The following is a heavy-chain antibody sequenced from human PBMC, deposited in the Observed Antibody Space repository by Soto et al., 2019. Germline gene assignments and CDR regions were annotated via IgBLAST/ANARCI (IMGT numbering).Heavy chain of an antibody. Sequence: SETLSLTCAVYGGSFSGYYWSWIRQPPGKGLEWIGEINHSGSTNYNPSLKSRVTISVDTSKNQFSLKLSSVTAADTAVYYCARGRVVTGSDFDYWGQGTLVTVSS. D-gene: IGHD2-15*01. J-gene: IGHJ4*02. CDR2: INHSGST. V-gene: IGHV4-34*01. CDR1: GGSFSGYY. CDR3: ARGRVVTGSDFDY.